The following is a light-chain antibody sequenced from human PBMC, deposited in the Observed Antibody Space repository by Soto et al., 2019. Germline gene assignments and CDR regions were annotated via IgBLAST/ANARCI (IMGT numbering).Light chain of an antibody. V-gene: IGKV3-15*01. J-gene: IGKJ2*01. CDR3: QQYNNWPQT. Sequence: EIVMTQSPVTLSVSPGERATLSCRASQSVSSKLAWYQQKPGQAPRLLIYGASTRATGIPARFSCSGSGTEFNLSISSLQSEDFAVYYCQQYNNWPQTFGQGTKLEIK. CDR2: GAS. CDR1: QSVSSK.